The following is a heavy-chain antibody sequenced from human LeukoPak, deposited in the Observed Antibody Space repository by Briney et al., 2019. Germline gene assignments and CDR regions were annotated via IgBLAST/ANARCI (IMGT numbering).Heavy chain of an antibody. CDR2: IKQDGSEK. J-gene: IGHJ4*02. Sequence: GGSLRLSCAASGITFSSFWMSWVRQAPAKGLEWVANIKQDGSEKYYVDSVKGRFTISRDNAKNSLYLQMNSLRAEDTAVYYCARPIVATNLDYWGQGTLVTASS. CDR1: GITFSSFW. CDR3: ARPIVATNLDY. D-gene: IGHD5-12*01. V-gene: IGHV3-7*05.